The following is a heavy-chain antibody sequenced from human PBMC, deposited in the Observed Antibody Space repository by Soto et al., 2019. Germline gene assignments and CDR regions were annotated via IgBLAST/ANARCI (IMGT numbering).Heavy chain of an antibody. CDR1: GGSISSYY. CDR2: IYYSGST. J-gene: IGHJ4*02. CDR3: ARRLAAAGLPFDY. Sequence: QVQLQESGPGLVKPSETLSLTCTVSGGSISSYYWSWIRQPPGKGLEWIGYIYYSGSTNYNPSLKSRVTISVDTSKNQFSLKLSSVTAADTAVYYCARRLAAAGLPFDYWGQGTLVTVSS. V-gene: IGHV4-59*08. D-gene: IGHD6-13*01.